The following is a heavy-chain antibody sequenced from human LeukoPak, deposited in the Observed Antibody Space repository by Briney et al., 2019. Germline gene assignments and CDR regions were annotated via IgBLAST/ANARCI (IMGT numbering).Heavy chain of an antibody. D-gene: IGHD2-21*02. Sequence: GASVKVSCKASGYTFTGYYMHWVRQAPGQGLEWMGWINPNSGGTNYAQKFQGRVTMTRDTSISTAYMELSRLRSDDTAVYYCAGGLGVVVTAIFGIDYWGQGTLVTVSS. CDR2: INPNSGGT. CDR3: AGGLGVVVTAIFGIDY. J-gene: IGHJ4*02. CDR1: GYTFTGYY. V-gene: IGHV1-2*02.